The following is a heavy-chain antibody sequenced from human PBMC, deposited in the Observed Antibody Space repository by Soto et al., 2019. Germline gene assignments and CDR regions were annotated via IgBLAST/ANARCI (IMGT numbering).Heavy chain of an antibody. Sequence: ASVKVSCKASGYTFTSYDINWVRQATGQGLEWMGWMNPNSGNTGYAQKFQGRVTMTRNTSISTAYMELSSLRSEDTAVYYCARDITGTKIPYYYYGMDVWGQGTTVTVSS. CDR1: GYTFTSYD. CDR3: ARDITGTKIPYYYYGMDV. V-gene: IGHV1-8*01. CDR2: MNPNSGNT. D-gene: IGHD1-7*01. J-gene: IGHJ6*02.